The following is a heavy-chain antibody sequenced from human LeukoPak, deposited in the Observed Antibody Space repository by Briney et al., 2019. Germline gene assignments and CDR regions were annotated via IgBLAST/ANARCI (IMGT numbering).Heavy chain of an antibody. Sequence: SETLSLTCAVHGGSFSRYYWSWIRQSPGKGLEWIAEIDHRGDTNYNPSVKSRVTISVDTSKNQFSLKVRSLSAADTAVYYCARGATISETGYFDFWGQGTLATVSS. J-gene: IGHJ4*03. CDR3: ARGATISETGYFDF. V-gene: IGHV4-34*01. D-gene: IGHD5-24*01. CDR1: GGSFSRYY. CDR2: IDHRGDT.